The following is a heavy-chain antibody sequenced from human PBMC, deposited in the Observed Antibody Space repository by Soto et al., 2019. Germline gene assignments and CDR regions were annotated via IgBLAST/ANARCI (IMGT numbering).Heavy chain of an antibody. CDR2: ISGSGGST. D-gene: IGHD2-2*03. Sequence: EVQLLESGGGLVQPGGSLRLSCAASGFTFSSYAMSWVRQAPGKGLEWVSAISGSGGSTFYEDSMKGRFPISRDNSKNTLYLQMNNLRAEDTSVYYCAKGRSYMDIVTVPAARSSPDHWGQGTLVTVSS. V-gene: IGHV3-23*01. CDR3: AKGRSYMDIVTVPAARSSPDH. CDR1: GFTFSSYA. J-gene: IGHJ4*02.